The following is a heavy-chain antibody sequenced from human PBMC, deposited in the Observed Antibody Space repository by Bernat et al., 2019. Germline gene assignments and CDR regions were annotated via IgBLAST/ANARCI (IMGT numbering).Heavy chain of an antibody. CDR2: IFSNDEK. CDR3: ARIFVSVVVAATRADSYYGMDV. V-gene: IGHV2-26*01. Sequence: QVTLKESGPVLVKPTETLTLTCTVSGFSLSNARMDVSWIRQPPGKALEWLAHIFSNDEKSYSTSLKSRLTISKDTSKSQVVLTMTNMDPVDTATYYCARIFVSVVVAATRADSYYGMDVWGQGTTVTVSS. CDR1: GFSLSNARMD. D-gene: IGHD2-15*01. J-gene: IGHJ6*02.